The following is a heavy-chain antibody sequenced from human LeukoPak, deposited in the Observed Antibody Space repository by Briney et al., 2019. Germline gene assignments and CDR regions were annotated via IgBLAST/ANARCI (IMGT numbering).Heavy chain of an antibody. CDR1: GFTFSDYY. Sequence: GGSLRLSCAASGFTFSDYYMSWLRQAPGKGLEWVSYISSSGSTIYYADSVKGRFTISRDNAKNSLYLQMNSLRAEDTAVYYCAKAAAGFNWYYYGMDVWGQGTTVTVSS. CDR2: ISSSGSTI. CDR3: AKAAAGFNWYYYGMDV. J-gene: IGHJ6*02. D-gene: IGHD6-13*01. V-gene: IGHV3-11*01.